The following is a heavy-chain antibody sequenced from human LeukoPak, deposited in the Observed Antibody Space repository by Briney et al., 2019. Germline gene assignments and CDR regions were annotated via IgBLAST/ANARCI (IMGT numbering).Heavy chain of an antibody. CDR2: IAYTGAI. CDR1: GYIFSRYS. Sequence: GGSLRLSCTASGYIFSRYSMNWVRQAPGRGLEWVAYIAYTGAIHYADSVRGRFVISRDNAKNSLYLQMNSLRADDTAVYYCARDPHSLDYWGQGTRVTVSS. J-gene: IGHJ4*02. CDR3: ARDPHSLDY. V-gene: IGHV3-48*01.